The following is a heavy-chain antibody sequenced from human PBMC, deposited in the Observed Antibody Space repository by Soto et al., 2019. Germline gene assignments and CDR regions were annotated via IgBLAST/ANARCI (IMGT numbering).Heavy chain of an antibody. CDR3: ARTEQWLVPPFDY. D-gene: IGHD6-19*01. CDR2: IDPSGGST. J-gene: IGHJ4*02. V-gene: IGHV1-46*01. CDR1: GFTLTSYY. Sequence: ASVKVSCKASGFTLTSYYMHWLRQAPGQGLEWMGIIDPSGGSTTDAQKFQGRITMTRDTSTSTVYMELSSLRSEDTAVYYCARTEQWLVPPFDYWGQGTLVTVSS.